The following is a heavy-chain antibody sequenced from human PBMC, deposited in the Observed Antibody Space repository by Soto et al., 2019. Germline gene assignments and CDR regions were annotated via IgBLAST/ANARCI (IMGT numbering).Heavy chain of an antibody. J-gene: IGHJ5*02. D-gene: IGHD3-16*01. CDR1: GYTFTSYY. Sequence: ASVKVSCKASGYTFTSYYVNWVRQATGQGLEWMGWMNPNSGNTGYAQKFQGRVTMTRNTSISTAYMELSSLRSEDTAVYYCARRWGHELRRFDPWGQGTLVTVSS. V-gene: IGHV1-8*01. CDR2: MNPNSGNT. CDR3: ARRWGHELRRFDP.